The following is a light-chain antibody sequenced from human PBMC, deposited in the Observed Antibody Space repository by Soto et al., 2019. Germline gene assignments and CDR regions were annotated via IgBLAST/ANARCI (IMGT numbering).Light chain of an antibody. J-gene: IGLJ1*01. CDR3: YSYTTSSTYV. V-gene: IGLV2-14*01. CDR1: SSDVGGYNY. CDR2: DVS. Sequence: QPGSGLESPGQPIIISCSGTSSDVGGYNYVSWYQQHPGKAPQVMNYDVSNRPSGVSNRFSGSKSGNTASLTISGLQAEDEADYYCYSYTTSSTYVFGTGTKVTVL.